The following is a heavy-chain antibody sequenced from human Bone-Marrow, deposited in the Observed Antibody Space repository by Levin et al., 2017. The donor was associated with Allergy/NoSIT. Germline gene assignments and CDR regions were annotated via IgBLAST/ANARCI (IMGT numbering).Heavy chain of an antibody. D-gene: IGHD3-16*02. Sequence: GGSLRLSCKGSGYSFTSYWIGWVRQMPGKGLEWMGIIYPGDSDTRYSPSFQGQVTISADKSISTAYLQWSSLKASDTAMYYCARCIVSASRTYYGMDVWGQGTTVTVSS. V-gene: IGHV5-51*01. J-gene: IGHJ6*02. CDR2: IYPGDSDT. CDR1: GYSFTSYW. CDR3: ARCIVSASRTYYGMDV.